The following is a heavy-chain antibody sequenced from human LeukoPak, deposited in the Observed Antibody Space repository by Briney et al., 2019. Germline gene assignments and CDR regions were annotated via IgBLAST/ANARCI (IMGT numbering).Heavy chain of an antibody. CDR3: ARVHLHSGSYYFDY. V-gene: IGHV4-61*01. J-gene: IGHJ4*02. CDR1: GGSLSSGSYY. Sequence: SETLSLTCTVSGGSLSSGSYYWGWIRQPPGKGLEWIGYTYYSGSTNYNPSLKSRVTISVDTSKNQFSLKLSSVTAADTAVYYCARVHLHSGSYYFDYWGQGTLVTVSS. CDR2: TYYSGST. D-gene: IGHD1-26*01.